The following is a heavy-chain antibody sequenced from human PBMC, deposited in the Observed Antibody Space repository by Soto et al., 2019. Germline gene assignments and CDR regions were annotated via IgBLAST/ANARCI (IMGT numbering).Heavy chain of an antibody. CDR1: GYTFTSYD. D-gene: IGHD1-1*01. CDR2: INAGNGNT. Sequence: ASVKVSCKXSGYTFTSYDMHWGRQAPGQRLEWMGWINAGNGNTKYSQKFQGRVTITRDTSASTAYMELSSLRSEDTAVYYCAKRHTTVPTPANYFDYWGQGTLVTVSS. V-gene: IGHV1-3*01. CDR3: AKRHTTVPTPANYFDY. J-gene: IGHJ4*02.